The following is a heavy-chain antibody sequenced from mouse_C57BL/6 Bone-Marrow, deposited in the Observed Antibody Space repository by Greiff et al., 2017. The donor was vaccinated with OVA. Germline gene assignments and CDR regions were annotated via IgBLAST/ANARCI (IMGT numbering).Heavy chain of an antibody. Sequence: EVQLQQSGPELVKPGASVKISCKASGYTFTDYYMNWVKQSHGKSLEWIGDINPNNGGTSYNQKFKGKATLTVDKSSSTAYMELRSLTSEDSAVYYCASRPIYYYGSSSFDYWGQGTTLTVSS. CDR2: INPNNGGT. CDR3: ASRPIYYYGSSSFDY. V-gene: IGHV1-26*01. CDR1: GYTFTDYY. D-gene: IGHD1-1*01. J-gene: IGHJ2*01.